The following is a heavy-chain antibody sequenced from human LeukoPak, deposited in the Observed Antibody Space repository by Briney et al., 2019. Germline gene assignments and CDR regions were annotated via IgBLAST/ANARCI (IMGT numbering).Heavy chain of an antibody. Sequence: SETLSLTCAVYGGYFSGYYWSWIRQPPGKGLEWIGEINHSGSTNYNPSLKSRVTISVDTSKNQFSLKLSSVTAADTAVYYCARLGVWGSYRSDYWGQGTLVTVSS. CDR1: GGYFSGYY. D-gene: IGHD3-16*02. V-gene: IGHV4-34*01. J-gene: IGHJ4*02. CDR2: INHSGST. CDR3: ARLGVWGSYRSDY.